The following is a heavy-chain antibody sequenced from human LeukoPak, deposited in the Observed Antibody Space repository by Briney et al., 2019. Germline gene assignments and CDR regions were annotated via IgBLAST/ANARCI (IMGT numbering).Heavy chain of an antibody. CDR2: IHHSGDT. Sequence: PSETLSLTCTVSGGSISSYYWSWIRQPPGKGLEWIGYIHHSGDTYQNPSLKSRVTVSSDRSKNQFYLKLSSVTAADTAVYYCARVTTCSSTSCYTDAFDIWGQGTMVTVSS. V-gene: IGHV4-4*09. D-gene: IGHD2-2*02. CDR1: GGSISSYY. J-gene: IGHJ3*02. CDR3: ARVTTCSSTSCYTDAFDI.